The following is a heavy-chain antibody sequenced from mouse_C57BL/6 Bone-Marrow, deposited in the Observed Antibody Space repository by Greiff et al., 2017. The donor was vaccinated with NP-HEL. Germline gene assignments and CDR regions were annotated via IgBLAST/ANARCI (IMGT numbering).Heavy chain of an antibody. CDR3: ASSLYGRLWYFDV. CDR2: ISDGGSYT. Sequence: EVQLVESGGGLVKPGGSLKLSCAASGFTFSSYAMSWVRQTPEKRLEWVATISDGGSYTYYPDNVKGRFTISRDNAKNNLYLQMSHLKSEDTAMYYCASSLYGRLWYFDVWGTGTTVTVSS. J-gene: IGHJ1*03. V-gene: IGHV5-4*01. D-gene: IGHD1-1*01. CDR1: GFTFSSYA.